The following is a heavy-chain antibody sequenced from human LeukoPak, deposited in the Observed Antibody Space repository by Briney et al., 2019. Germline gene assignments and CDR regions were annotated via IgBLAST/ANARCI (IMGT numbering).Heavy chain of an antibody. CDR1: GFTFSSYG. D-gene: IGHD2-2*01. J-gene: IGHJ4*02. V-gene: IGHV3-30*03. CDR2: ISYDGSNK. CDR3: ATDIVVVPAANTDY. Sequence: GGSLRLFCAASGFTFSSYGMRWVRQAPGKGLEWVAVISYDGSNKYYADSVKGRFTISRDNSKNTLYLQMNSLRAEDTAVYYCATDIVVVPAANTDYWGQGTLVTVSS.